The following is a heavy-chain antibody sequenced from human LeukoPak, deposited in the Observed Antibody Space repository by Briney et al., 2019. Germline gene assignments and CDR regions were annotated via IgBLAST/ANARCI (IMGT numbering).Heavy chain of an antibody. Sequence: GASVKVSCKASGYTFTSYYMHWVRQAPGQGLEWMGIINPSGGSTSYAQKFQGRVTMTRDTSTSTVYMELSSLRSEDTAVCYCASGGWLQLAFDYWGQGTLVTVSS. CDR3: ASGGWLQLAFDY. V-gene: IGHV1-46*03. CDR2: INPSGGST. CDR1: GYTFTSYY. J-gene: IGHJ4*02. D-gene: IGHD5-24*01.